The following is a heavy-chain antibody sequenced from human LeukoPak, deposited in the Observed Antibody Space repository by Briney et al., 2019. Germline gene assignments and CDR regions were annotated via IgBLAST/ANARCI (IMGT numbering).Heavy chain of an antibody. Sequence: GRSLRLSCAASGFTFSSYAMHWARQAPGKGLEWVAVISYDGSNKYYADSVKGRFTISRDNSKNTLYLQMNSLRAEDTAVYYCARDSPPYYDFWSGYCDYWGQGTLVTVSS. J-gene: IGHJ4*02. CDR2: ISYDGSNK. CDR3: ARDSPPYYDFWSGYCDY. CDR1: GFTFSSYA. D-gene: IGHD3-3*01. V-gene: IGHV3-30-3*01.